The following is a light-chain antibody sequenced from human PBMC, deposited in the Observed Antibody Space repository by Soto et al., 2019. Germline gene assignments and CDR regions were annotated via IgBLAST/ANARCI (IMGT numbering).Light chain of an antibody. CDR1: SSDVGGYNY. CDR3: SSYTSSSTLLYV. J-gene: IGLJ1*01. CDR2: DVS. V-gene: IGLV2-14*01. Sequence: QSALTQPASVSGSPGQSITISCTGTSSDVGGYNYVSWYQQHPGKAPKLMIYDVSNRPSGVSNRFSDSKSGNTASLIISGLQAEDEADYYCSSYTSSSTLLYVFGTGTKVTVL.